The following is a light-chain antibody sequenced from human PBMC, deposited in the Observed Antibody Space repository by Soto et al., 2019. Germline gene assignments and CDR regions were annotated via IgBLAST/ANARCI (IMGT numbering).Light chain of an antibody. CDR2: RNN. J-gene: IGLJ1*01. CDR1: SSNIGSNY. Sequence: QYVLTQPPSASGTPGQRVTISCSGSSSNIGSNYVYWYQQLPGTAPKLLIYRNNQRPSGVPDRFSGSKSGTSASLAISGLRSEDEADYYCAAWDDSLSVYVFGTGTKVTVL. CDR3: AAWDDSLSVYV. V-gene: IGLV1-47*01.